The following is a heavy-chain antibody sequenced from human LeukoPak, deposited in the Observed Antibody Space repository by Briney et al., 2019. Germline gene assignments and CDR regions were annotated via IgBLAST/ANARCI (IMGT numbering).Heavy chain of an antibody. CDR2: INPNSGGT. D-gene: IGHD3-3*01. CDR1: GYTFTGYY. Sequence: ASVKVSCKASGYTFTGYYMHWVRQAPGQGLEWMGWINPNSGGTNYAQKFQGRVTMTRDTSISTAYMELSRLRSDDTAVYYCARSTYYDFWSGYLLDYWGQGTLVTVSS. J-gene: IGHJ4*02. CDR3: ARSTYYDFWSGYLLDY. V-gene: IGHV1-2*02.